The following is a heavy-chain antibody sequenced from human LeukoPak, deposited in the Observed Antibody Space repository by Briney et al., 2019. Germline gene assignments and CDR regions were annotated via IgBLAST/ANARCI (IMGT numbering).Heavy chain of an antibody. CDR3: ARAIGYSSVFDY. V-gene: IGHV4-59*01. J-gene: IGHJ4*02. D-gene: IGHD6-19*01. Sequence: SETLSLTCTVSRDSISSYLWSWIPQPPGKGLEWIGYISYSGSTNYNPSLKSRVTPSVDTSKNQFSLRLSSVTAADTAVYYCARAIGYSSVFDYSGQGSLVTASS. CDR2: ISYSGST. CDR1: RDSISSYL.